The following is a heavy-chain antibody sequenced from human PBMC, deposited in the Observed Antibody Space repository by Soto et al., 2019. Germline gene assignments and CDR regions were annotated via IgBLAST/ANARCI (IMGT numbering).Heavy chain of an antibody. V-gene: IGHV1-46*01. CDR2: INPSGGST. D-gene: IGHD1-20*01. J-gene: IGHJ5*02. Sequence: ASVKVSCKASGYTFTSYYMYWVRQAPGQGLEWMGIINPSGGSTSYAQKFQGRVTMTRDTSTSTVYMELSSLRSEDTAVYYCARHISWVNWFDPWGQGTLVTVSS. CDR3: ARHISWVNWFDP. CDR1: GYTFTSYY.